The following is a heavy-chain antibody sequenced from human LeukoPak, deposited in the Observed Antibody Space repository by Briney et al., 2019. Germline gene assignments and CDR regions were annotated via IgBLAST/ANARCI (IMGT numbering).Heavy chain of an antibody. J-gene: IGHJ6*02. CDR1: GYTFTSYD. V-gene: IGHV1-8*01. CDR2: MNPNSGNT. CDR3: ARSWAAAYYYYGMDV. Sequence: ASVKVSCKASGYTFTSYDINWVRQATGQGLEWMGWMNPNSGNTGYAQKFQGRVTMTRNTSISTAYMELSSLRSEDTAAYYCARSWAAAYYYYGMDVWGQGTTVTVSS. D-gene: IGHD6-13*01.